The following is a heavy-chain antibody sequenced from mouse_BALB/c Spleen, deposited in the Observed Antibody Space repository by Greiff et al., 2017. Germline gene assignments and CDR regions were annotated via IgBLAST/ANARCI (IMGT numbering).Heavy chain of an antibody. CDR2: ISNGGGST. D-gene: IGHD2-1*01. V-gene: IGHV5-12-2*01. CDR1: GFTFSSYT. Sequence: EVQLVESGGGLVQPGGSLKLSCAASGFTFSSYTMSWVRQTPEKRLEWVAYISNGGGSTYYPDTVKGRFTISRDNAKNTLYLQMSSLKSEDTAMYYCARQGGNYWFAYWGQGTLVTVSA. J-gene: IGHJ3*01. CDR3: ARQGGNYWFAY.